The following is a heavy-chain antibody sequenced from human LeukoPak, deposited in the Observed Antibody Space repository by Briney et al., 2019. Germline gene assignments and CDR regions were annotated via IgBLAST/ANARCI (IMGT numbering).Heavy chain of an antibody. CDR3: ARHTSGWYLQHYYFDY. V-gene: IGHV4-39*01. D-gene: IGHD6-19*01. J-gene: IGHJ4*02. Sequence: SETLSLTCTVSGTSISSTPYYWGWIRQPPGKGLEWIATIYYSVSSESTSYNPSLKSRVTMSVDTSKNQFSLKLSSVTAADTAVYYCARHTSGWYLQHYYFDYWGQGTLVTVSS. CDR1: GTSISSTPYY. CDR2: IYYSVSSEST.